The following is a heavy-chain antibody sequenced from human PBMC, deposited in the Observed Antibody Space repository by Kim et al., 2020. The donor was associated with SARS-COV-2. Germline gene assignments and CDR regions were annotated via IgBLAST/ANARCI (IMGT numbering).Heavy chain of an antibody. Sequence: SETLSLTCTVSGDFTGDFVSVYYWNWIRQAPGKGLEWIGYVYFGGRTNYNTSLASRVMISADTSKKQFSLRLTSVTVADTAVYYCARGTTVTRFDPWGQG. D-gene: IGHD4-17*01. CDR1: GDFTGDFVSVYY. CDR2: VYFGGRT. CDR3: ARGTTVTRFDP. V-gene: IGHV4-59*13. J-gene: IGHJ5*02.